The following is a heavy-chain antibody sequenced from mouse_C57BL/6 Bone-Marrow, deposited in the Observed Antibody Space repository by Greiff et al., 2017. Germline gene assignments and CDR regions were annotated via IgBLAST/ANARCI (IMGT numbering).Heavy chain of an antibody. CDR2: IYPRDGST. CDR1: GYTFTSYD. CDR3: ARLEFDGSSGDWYFDV. Sequence: VQLQQSGPELVKPGASVKLSCKASGYTFTSYDINWVKQRPGQGLEWIGRIYPRDGSTKYNEKFKGKATLTVDQSSSTAYMELHSLTSEDSAVYFCARLEFDGSSGDWYFDVWGTGTTVTVSS. V-gene: IGHV1-85*01. D-gene: IGHD1-1*01. J-gene: IGHJ1*03.